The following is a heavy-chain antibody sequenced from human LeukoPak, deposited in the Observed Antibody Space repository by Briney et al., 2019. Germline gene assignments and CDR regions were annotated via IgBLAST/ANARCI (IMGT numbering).Heavy chain of an antibody. Sequence: GVSLRLSCAVSGFIFRTYAMSWVRQARGKGLEWGSVVSGSGGGTYYADVVKGRFTISRDNAKNALYFGMNSLRAEDTAVYYCAHWGSSRPFDYWGQGTLVTVSS. CDR2: VSGSGGGT. D-gene: IGHD6-6*01. V-gene: IGHV3-23*01. J-gene: IGHJ4*02. CDR3: AHWGSSRPFDY. CDR1: GFIFRTYA.